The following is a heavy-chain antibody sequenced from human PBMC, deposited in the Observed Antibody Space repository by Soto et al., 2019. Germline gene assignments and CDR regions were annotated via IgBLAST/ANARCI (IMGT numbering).Heavy chain of an antibody. CDR1: GFTFSSYG. V-gene: IGHV3-33*01. CDR3: ARGGGPTAVLGY. D-gene: IGHD4-17*01. CDR2: IWYDGSNK. Sequence: QVQLVESGGGVVQPGRSLRLSCAASGFTFSSYGMHWVRQAPGNGLEWVAVIWYDGSNKYYADSVKGRFTISRDNSKNTLYRQMNSLRAEDTAVYYCARGGGPTAVLGYWGQGTLVTVSS. J-gene: IGHJ4*02.